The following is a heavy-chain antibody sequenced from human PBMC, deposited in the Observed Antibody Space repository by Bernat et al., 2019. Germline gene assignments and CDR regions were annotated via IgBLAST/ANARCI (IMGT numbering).Heavy chain of an antibody. CDR2: IYWDDDK. V-gene: IGHV2-5*02. J-gene: IGHJ4*02. D-gene: IGHD6-19*01. CDR3: AHRQVCSAWYGPNFQY. CDR1: GFSLSTGGGG. Sequence: QITLKESGPTLVTPTQTLTLTCTFSGFSLSTGGGGVGWIRQPPGKALEWLARIYWDDDKYYSPSLKNRLTITKDTSRNQVVLPMTNMDPVDTGTYYCAHRQVCSAWYGPNFQYWGQGTLVTVSS.